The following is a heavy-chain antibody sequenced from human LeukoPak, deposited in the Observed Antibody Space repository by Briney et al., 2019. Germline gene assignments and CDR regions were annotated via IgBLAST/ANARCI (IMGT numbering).Heavy chain of an antibody. CDR1: GDTFSCYY. V-gene: IGHV7-4-1*02. CDR2: INTNTGNP. Sequence: ASVKVSCKTSGDTFSCYYIHWVRQAPGQGLEWMGWINTNTGNPTYAQGFTGRFVFSLDTSVSTAYLQISSLKAEDTAVYYCARGLRYFDWLLSKNFDYWGQGTLVTISS. CDR3: ARGLRYFDWLLSKNFDY. D-gene: IGHD3-9*01. J-gene: IGHJ4*02.